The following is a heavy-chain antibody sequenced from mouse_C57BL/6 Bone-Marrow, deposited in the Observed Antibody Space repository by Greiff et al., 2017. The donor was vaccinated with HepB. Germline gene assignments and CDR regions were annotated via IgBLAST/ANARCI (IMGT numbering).Heavy chain of an antibody. V-gene: IGHV10-3*01. Sequence: EVQGVESGGGLVQPKGSLKLSCAASGFTFNTYAMHWVRQAPGKGLEWVARIRSKSSNYATYYADSVKDRFTISRDDSQSMLYLQMNNLKTEDTAMYYCVRDRPHGSSFYYYAMDYWGQGTSVTVSS. J-gene: IGHJ4*01. D-gene: IGHD1-1*01. CDR1: GFTFNTYA. CDR2: IRSKSSNYAT. CDR3: VRDRPHGSSFYYYAMDY.